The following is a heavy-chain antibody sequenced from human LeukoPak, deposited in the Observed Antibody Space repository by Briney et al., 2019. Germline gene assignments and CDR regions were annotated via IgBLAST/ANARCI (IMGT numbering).Heavy chain of an antibody. J-gene: IGHJ4*01. D-gene: IGHD3-3*01. V-gene: IGHV3-23*01. Sequence: PGGSLRLSCAASGFSFSTYAMSWVRQAPGKGLEWVSTIRDSGDSTHYPDSVKGRFTISRDNFNNMLYLQVGSLRAEGTAIYYCARDTSPVRFLEWSQGSDYWGQGTRVTVSS. CDR2: IRDSGDST. CDR3: ARDTSPVRFLEWSQGSDY. CDR1: GFSFSTYA.